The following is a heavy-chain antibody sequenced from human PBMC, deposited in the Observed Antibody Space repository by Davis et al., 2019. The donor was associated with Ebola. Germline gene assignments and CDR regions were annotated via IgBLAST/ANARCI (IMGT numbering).Heavy chain of an antibody. J-gene: IGHJ4*02. V-gene: IGHV3-72*01. D-gene: IGHD1/OR15-1a*01. CDR1: GFPFSVYF. Sequence: GESLKISCAASGFPFSVYFMDWVRLTPGKGLEWVGLSRNKENRNSTEYAASVKGRFTISRDDSKNSLYLEMNGLRTEDTAVYYCVTENWYRFESWGQGTLVTVSS. CDR2: SRNKENRNST. CDR3: VTENWYRFES.